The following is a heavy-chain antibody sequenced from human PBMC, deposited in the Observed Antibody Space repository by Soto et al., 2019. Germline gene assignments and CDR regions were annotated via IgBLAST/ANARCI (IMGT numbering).Heavy chain of an antibody. V-gene: IGHV3-7*03. D-gene: IGHD4-17*01. CDR1: GLTFRNDW. Sequence: TGGSLRLSCAGSGLTFRNDWLSWVRQAPGKGLEWVANINQDGSERYYVDSVRGRFTISRDNVENSLYPQLNSLRPEDTAVYYCAVYGYGVSAAAYWGQGTLVTVSS. CDR3: AVYGYGVSAAAY. J-gene: IGHJ4*02. CDR2: INQDGSER.